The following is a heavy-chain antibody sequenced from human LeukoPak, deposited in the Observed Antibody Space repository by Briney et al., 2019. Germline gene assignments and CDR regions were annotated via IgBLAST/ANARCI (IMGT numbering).Heavy chain of an antibody. V-gene: IGHV7-4-1*02. D-gene: IGHD3-3*01. CDR2: IDTNTGNP. Sequence: ASVKVSCKASGNTFTSYAMNWVRQAPGQGLEWMGWIDTNTGNPTYAQGFTGGFVFSLDTSVSTAYLQISSLKAEDTAVYYCARDTTYYGRNWFDPWGQGTLVTVSS. CDR1: GNTFTSYA. J-gene: IGHJ5*02. CDR3: ARDTTYYGRNWFDP.